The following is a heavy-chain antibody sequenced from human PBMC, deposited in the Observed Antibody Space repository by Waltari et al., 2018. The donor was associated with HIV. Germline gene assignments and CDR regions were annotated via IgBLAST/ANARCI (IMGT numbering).Heavy chain of an antibody. J-gene: IGHJ4*02. CDR1: GFTFSSYW. CDR2: INGDGGST. V-gene: IGHV3-74*01. CDR3: ARALRGGSWDFDY. D-gene: IGHD2-15*01. Sequence: EVQLVESGGGLVQPGGSLRLSCAASGFTFSSYWMHWVRQAPGKGLVWVSRINGDGGSTSYADSVKGRFTISRDNAKNTLYLQMNSLRAEDTAVYYCARALRGGSWDFDYWGQGTLVTVSS.